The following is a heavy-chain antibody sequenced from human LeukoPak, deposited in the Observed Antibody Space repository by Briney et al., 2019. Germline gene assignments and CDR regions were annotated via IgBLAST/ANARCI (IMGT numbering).Heavy chain of an antibody. V-gene: IGHV1-8*01. Sequence: ASVKVSCKASGYTFTSYDINWVRQATGQGLEWMGWMNPSSDNTGYAQKFQGRVTMTRDTSISTAYMELSRLRSDDTAVYYCARAVGRHHGGFDYWGQGTLVTVSS. CDR1: GYTFTSYD. J-gene: IGHJ4*02. CDR3: ARAVGRHHGGFDY. D-gene: IGHD1-14*01. CDR2: MNPSSDNT.